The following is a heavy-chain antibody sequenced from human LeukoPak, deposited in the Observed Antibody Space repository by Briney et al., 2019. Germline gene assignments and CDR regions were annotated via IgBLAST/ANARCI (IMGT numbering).Heavy chain of an antibody. CDR1: GFTFSSYA. V-gene: IGHV3-23*01. CDR2: ISGSGGST. D-gene: IGHD2-2*01. J-gene: IGHJ4*02. CDR3: AKVGCPKRRSSTSCYSPFDY. Sequence: PGGSLRLSCAASGFTFSSYAMSWVRQAPGKGLEWVSAISGSGGSTYYADSVKGRFTISRDNSKNTLYLQMNSLRAEDTAVYYCAKVGCPKRRSSTSCYSPFDYWGQGTLITVSS.